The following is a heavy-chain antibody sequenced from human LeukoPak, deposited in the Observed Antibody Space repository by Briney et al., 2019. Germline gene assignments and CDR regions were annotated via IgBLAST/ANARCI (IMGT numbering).Heavy chain of an antibody. J-gene: IGHJ4*02. CDR3: ASFHYYGSGAYYLSY. Sequence: GGSLRLSCAASGFTLSSYAMTWVRQAPGKGLEWVSDIGDSGATTYYADSVKGRFTISRDNSKNTLYLKMSSLRAEDTAVYFCASFHYYGSGAYYLSYWGQGTLVTVSS. V-gene: IGHV3-23*01. D-gene: IGHD3-10*01. CDR1: GFTLSSYA. CDR2: IGDSGATT.